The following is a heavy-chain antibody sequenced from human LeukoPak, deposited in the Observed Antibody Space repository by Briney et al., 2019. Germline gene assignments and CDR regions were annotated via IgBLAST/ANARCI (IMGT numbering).Heavy chain of an antibody. CDR2: IYYSGST. V-gene: IGHV4-59*01. Sequence: SETLSLTCTVSGGSIINYYWTWIRQPPGKGLEWIGHIYYSGSTNYNPSLNSRVTISVDTSKKQFSLELSSATAADTAVYFCARGRVSSSTWYSTYYYYFYMDVWGKGTTVTVSS. J-gene: IGHJ6*03. CDR1: GGSIINYY. CDR3: ARGRVSSSTWYSTYYYYFYMDV. D-gene: IGHD6-13*01.